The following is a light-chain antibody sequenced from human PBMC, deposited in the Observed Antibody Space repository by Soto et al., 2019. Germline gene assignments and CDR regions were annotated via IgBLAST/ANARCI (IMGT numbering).Light chain of an antibody. Sequence: TPSSTPLSVIPGKKAPLSFMASQSVSSNLDWYQQKPGKAPRLLIYGASSRQSGIPDRFSGSGSGTEFTLTISSLQSEDFATYYCQQYYSSPWTFGQGTKVDIK. CDR2: GAS. J-gene: IGKJ1*01. V-gene: IGKV3-15*01. CDR1: QSVSSN. CDR3: QQYYSSPWT.